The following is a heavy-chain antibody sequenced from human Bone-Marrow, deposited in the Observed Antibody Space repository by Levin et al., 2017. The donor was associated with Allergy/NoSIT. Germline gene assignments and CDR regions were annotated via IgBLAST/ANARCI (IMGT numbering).Heavy chain of an antibody. V-gene: IGHV4-59*01. Sequence: PSETLSLTCNVSGGSISNYYWTWIRQPPGKGLEWIGYVYYSGSTNYNPSLESRVTISIDTSMNQFSLRLSSVTAADTAVYYCARASYYYSSPYYYYYMDVWGSGTTVTVSS. CDR1: GGSISNYY. J-gene: IGHJ6*03. CDR3: ARASYYYSSPYYYYYMDV. D-gene: IGHD3-16*01. CDR2: VYYSGST.